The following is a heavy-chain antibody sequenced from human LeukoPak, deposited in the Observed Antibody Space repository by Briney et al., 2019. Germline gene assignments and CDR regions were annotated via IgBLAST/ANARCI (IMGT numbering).Heavy chain of an antibody. CDR3: ARFTSLVDY. V-gene: IGHV4-61*02. CDR1: GGSISSGRYY. D-gene: IGHD2-2*01. J-gene: IGHJ4*02. CDR2: IDTSGRT. Sequence: PSETLSLTCTVSGGSISSGRYYWSWIRQPAGKGLEWIGRIDTSGRTNYNPSLKRQITRSVDTTKNQFSLKPSSVTAADKAVYYCARFTSLVDYWGQGTLVTVSS.